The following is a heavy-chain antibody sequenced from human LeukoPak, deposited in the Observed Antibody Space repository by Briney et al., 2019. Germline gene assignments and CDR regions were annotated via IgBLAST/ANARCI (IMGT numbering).Heavy chain of an antibody. CDR3: ARDLRSGYDYHYFDY. V-gene: IGHV4-38-2*02. J-gene: IGHJ4*02. CDR2: IYYSGST. Sequence: PSETLSLTCTVSGYSISSGYYWGWIRQPPGKGLEWIGYIYYSGSTYYNPSLKSRVTISVDTSKNQFSLKLSSVTAADTAVYYCARDLRSGYDYHYFDYWGQGTLVTVSS. D-gene: IGHD5-12*01. CDR1: GYSISSGYY.